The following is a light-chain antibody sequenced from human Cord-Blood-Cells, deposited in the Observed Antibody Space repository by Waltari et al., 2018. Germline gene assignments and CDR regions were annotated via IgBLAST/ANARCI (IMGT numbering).Light chain of an antibody. J-gene: IGLJ2*01. CDR2: EVS. CDR3: SSYAGSNNPVV. V-gene: IGLV2-8*01. Sequence: QSALTQPPSASGSPGQSVTISCPGTSTAVGGYNYVSCYQQHPAKAPKLMMYEVSKRPSGVPDLFSGSKSGNTSSLSVSGLQAEDEADYYCSSYAGSNNPVVFGGGTKLTVL. CDR1: STAVGGYNY.